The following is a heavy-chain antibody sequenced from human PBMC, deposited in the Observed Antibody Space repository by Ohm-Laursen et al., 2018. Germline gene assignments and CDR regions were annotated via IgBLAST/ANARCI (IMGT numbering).Heavy chain of an antibody. CDR3: AKDGMRQSYYGMDV. D-gene: IGHD2-8*01. J-gene: IGHJ6*02. Sequence: SLRLSCTASGFTFDDYAMHWVRQAPGKGLEWVSAISGSGGSTYYADSVKGRFTISRDNSKNTLYLQMNSLRAEDTAVYYCAKDGMRQSYYGMDVWGQGTTVTVSS. CDR1: GFTFDDYA. CDR2: ISGSGGST. V-gene: IGHV3-23*01.